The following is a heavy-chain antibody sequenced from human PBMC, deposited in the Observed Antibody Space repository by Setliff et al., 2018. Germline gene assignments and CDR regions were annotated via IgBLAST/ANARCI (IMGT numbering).Heavy chain of an antibody. Sequence: PSETLSLTCSVSGDSMSFSYWSWIRQPPGKGLEWTGYIYYSGSTDSHPSLKSRVSITIDTSKNQFPLKLSSVTAADTAVYYCARADNVLLWFGELFYWGQGTLVTVSS. CDR3: ARADNVLLWFGELFY. CDR1: GDSMSFSY. V-gene: IGHV4-59*08. J-gene: IGHJ4*02. D-gene: IGHD3-10*01. CDR2: IYYSGST.